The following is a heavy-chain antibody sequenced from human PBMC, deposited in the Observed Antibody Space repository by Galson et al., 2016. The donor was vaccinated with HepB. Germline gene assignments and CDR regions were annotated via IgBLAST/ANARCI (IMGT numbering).Heavy chain of an antibody. V-gene: IGHV3-48*02. J-gene: IGHJ3*02. CDR3: VRDYNFAFDI. Sequence: SLRLSCAASGFTFKILSMNWVRQAPGKGLEWVSYIRDTRTIYHADSVKGRFTVSRDDAENSLYLQMNSLRDEDTAVYYCVRDYNFAFDIWGQGTMVTVSS. D-gene: IGHD5-24*01. CDR2: IRDTRTI. CDR1: GFTFKILS.